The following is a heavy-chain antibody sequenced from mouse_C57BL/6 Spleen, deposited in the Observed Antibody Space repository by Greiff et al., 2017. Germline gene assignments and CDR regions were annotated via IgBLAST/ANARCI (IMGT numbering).Heavy chain of an antibody. CDR3: ARSGFYFDY. Sequence: EVHLVESGGGLVKPGGSLKLSCAASGFTFSDYGMHWVRQAPEKGLEWVAYISSGSSTIYYADTVKGRFTISSDNAKNTLCLQMTSLRSEDTAMYYCARSGFYFDYWGQGTTLTVSS. CDR1: GFTFSDYG. D-gene: IGHD1-2*01. CDR2: ISSGSSTI. V-gene: IGHV5-17*01. J-gene: IGHJ2*01.